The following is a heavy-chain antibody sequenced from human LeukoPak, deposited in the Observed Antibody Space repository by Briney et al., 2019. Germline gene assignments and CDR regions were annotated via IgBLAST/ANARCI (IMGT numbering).Heavy chain of an antibody. V-gene: IGHV3-23*01. CDR1: GFTFSSYA. J-gene: IGHJ6*02. CDR3: AKGQIQLWLVDPLDV. Sequence: GGSLRLSCAASGFTFSSYAMSWVRQAPGKGLEWVSAISGSGGSTYYADSVKGRFTISRDNSKNTLYLQMNSLRGEDTAVYYCAKGQIQLWLVDPLDVWGQGTTVTVSS. D-gene: IGHD5-18*01. CDR2: ISGSGGST.